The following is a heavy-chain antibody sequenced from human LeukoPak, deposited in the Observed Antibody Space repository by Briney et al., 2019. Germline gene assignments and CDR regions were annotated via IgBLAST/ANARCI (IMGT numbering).Heavy chain of an antibody. V-gene: IGHV4-39*07. J-gene: IGHJ6*03. CDR2: IYYSGST. D-gene: IGHD4-11*01. CDR3: ARGRTTTYYYYYMDV. Sequence: SETLSLTCTVSGGSISSSSYYWGWIRQPPGKGLEWIGSIYYSGSTYHNPSLKSRVTISVDTSKNQFSLKLSSVTAADTAVYYCARGRTTTYYYYYMDVWGKGTTVTVSS. CDR1: GGSISSSSYY.